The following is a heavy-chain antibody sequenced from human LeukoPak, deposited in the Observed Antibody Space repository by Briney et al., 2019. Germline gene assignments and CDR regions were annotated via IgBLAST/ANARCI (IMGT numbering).Heavy chain of an antibody. D-gene: IGHD2-8*01. J-gene: IGHJ4*02. V-gene: IGHV3-23*01. CDR3: LKRAWEFCFNGGCYFEA. CDR1: GFTFPTYA. Sequence: GGSLRLSCSASGFTFPTYAMAWVRQAPGKGLEGVSSINDFGGEAYYAHSFRGRFTIPRNNSKNTLFLQMNRLRAEETAKSFCLKRAWEFCFNGGCYFEAWGQGSLVPVSS. CDR2: INDFGGEA.